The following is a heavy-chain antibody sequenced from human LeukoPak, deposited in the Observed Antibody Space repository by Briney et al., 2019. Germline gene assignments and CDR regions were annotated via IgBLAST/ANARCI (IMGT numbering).Heavy chain of an antibody. CDR2: INPNSGGT. CDR3: ARAVYYYDSSGYNLLLVSGSYFDY. V-gene: IGHV1-2*02. D-gene: IGHD3-22*01. J-gene: IGHJ4*02. CDR1: GYTFTNYY. Sequence: ASVKVSCKASGYTFTNYYMHWVRQAPGQGLEWMGWINPNSGGTNYAQKFQGRVTMTRDTSISTAYMELSRLRSDDTAVYYCARAVYYYDSSGYNLLLVSGSYFDYWGQGTLVTVSS.